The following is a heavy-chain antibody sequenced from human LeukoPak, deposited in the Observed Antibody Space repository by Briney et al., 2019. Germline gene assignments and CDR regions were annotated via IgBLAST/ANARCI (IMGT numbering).Heavy chain of an antibody. CDR1: GGSISSGDYY. CDR3: ATLGDCGGDCAPGYFDL. CDR2: INHSGST. V-gene: IGHV4-61*08. J-gene: IGHJ2*01. D-gene: IGHD2-21*02. Sequence: SETLSLTCTVSGGSISSGDYYWSWIRQPPGKGLEWIGEINHSGSTNYNPSLKSRVTISVDTSKNQFSLKLSSVTAADTAVYYCATLGDCGGDCAPGYFDLWGRGTLVTVSS.